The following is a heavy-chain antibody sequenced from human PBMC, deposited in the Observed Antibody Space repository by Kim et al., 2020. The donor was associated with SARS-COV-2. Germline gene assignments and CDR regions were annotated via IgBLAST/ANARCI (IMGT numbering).Heavy chain of an antibody. V-gene: IGHV4-59*11. CDR1: GGSISSHY. D-gene: IGHD2-2*01. Sequence: SETLSLTCSVSGGSISSHYWSWIRQPPGEGLEWIGYIYYSGSTNYNPSLKSRVTISIDTSKNQFSLKLSSVTAADTAVYYCAGRISGSSTGFFDFWGQGALVTVSS. CDR2: IYYSGST. CDR3: AGRISGSSTGFFDF. J-gene: IGHJ4*02.